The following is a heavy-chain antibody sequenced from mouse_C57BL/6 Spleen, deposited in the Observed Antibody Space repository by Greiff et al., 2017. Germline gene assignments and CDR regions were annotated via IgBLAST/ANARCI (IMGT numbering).Heavy chain of an antibody. D-gene: IGHD2-4*01. CDR2: ISDGGSYT. CDR1: GFTFSSYA. V-gene: IGHV5-4*01. J-gene: IGHJ4*01. CDR3: ARDWNDYDYYAMDY. Sequence: EVKLVESGGGLVKPGGSLKLSCAASGFTFSSYAMSWVRQTPEKRLEWVATISDGGSYTYYPDNVKGRFTISRDNAKNNLYLQMSHLKSEDTAMYYCARDWNDYDYYAMDYWGQGTSVTVSS.